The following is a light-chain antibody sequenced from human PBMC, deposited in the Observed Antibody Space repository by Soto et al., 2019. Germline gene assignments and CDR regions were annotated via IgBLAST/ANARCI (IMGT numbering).Light chain of an antibody. CDR2: GAS. J-gene: IGKJ2*01. V-gene: IGKV3-20*01. CDR1: QSVSSSY. CDR3: QQYGSSLYT. Sequence: EIVLTQSPGTLSLSPGERATLSCRASQSVSSSYLAWYQQKPGLAPRLLIYGASSRATGIPDRFSGSGSGTDFTLTISRLEPEDFAVYYCQQYGSSLYTFGQGTNLVIK.